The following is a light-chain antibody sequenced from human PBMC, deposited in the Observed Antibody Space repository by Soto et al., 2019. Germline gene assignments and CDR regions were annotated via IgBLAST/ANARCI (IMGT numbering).Light chain of an antibody. CDR2: EVN. Sequence: QSALTQPASVSGSPGQSITISCTGSSSDVGGFNYVSWYQQRPGKAPKLMIYEVNNRPSGVSNRFSGSKSGNTAFLTISGLQAEDEADYYCSSFRSSSTLFVFGTGTKLTVL. J-gene: IGLJ1*01. CDR1: SSDVGGFNY. V-gene: IGLV2-14*01. CDR3: SSFRSSSTLFV.